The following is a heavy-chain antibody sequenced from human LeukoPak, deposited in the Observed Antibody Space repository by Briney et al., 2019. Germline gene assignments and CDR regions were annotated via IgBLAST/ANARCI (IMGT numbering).Heavy chain of an antibody. CDR1: GFPFGTYN. CDR3: ASTFPYCSEDDCAV. D-gene: IGHD2-15*01. J-gene: IGHJ1*01. Sequence: GGSLRLSCAASGFPFGTYNMNWVRQAPGKGLEWVSSIGGSGSHIYYADSMKGRFTISRDNAKNSLYLQMNNLRVEDTAVYYCASTFPYCSEDDCAVGGQGTLVTVSS. V-gene: IGHV3-21*01. CDR2: IGGSGSHI.